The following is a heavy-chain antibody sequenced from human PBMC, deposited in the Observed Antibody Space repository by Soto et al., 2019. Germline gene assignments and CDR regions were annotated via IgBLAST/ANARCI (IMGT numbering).Heavy chain of an antibody. CDR2: ISSSGGST. V-gene: IGHV3-23*01. CDR3: ARPYGYYFDY. J-gene: IGHJ4*02. Sequence: EVQLLESGGGLVQPGGSLRLSCAASGFTFSSNAMSWVRQAPGKGLEWVSGISSSGGSTYYADSVKGRFTISRDNSKNTLYLQMNSLRAEDTAVYYCARPYGYYFDYWGQGTLVTVSS. D-gene: IGHD3-10*01. CDR1: GFTFSSNA.